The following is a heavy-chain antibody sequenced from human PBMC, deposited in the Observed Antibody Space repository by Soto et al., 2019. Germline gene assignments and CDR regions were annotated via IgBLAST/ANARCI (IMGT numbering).Heavy chain of an antibody. CDR2: IFSSGGT. CDR1: VGSVNNNH. Sequence: PSETLSVPCTFSVGSVNNNHWSWIRQPPGRGLEWTAYIFSSGGTNYNPSLETRVAISVDTYKNQLSLKLRSVTAADTAVYYCARGGDNSPWYYSLWGQGTLVTV. D-gene: IGHD3-10*01. V-gene: IGHV4-59*02. CDR3: ARGGDNSPWYYSL. J-gene: IGHJ4*02.